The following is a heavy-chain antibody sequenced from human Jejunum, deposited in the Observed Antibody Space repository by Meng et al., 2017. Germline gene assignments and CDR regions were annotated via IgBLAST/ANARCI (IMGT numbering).Heavy chain of an antibody. CDR3: VRQRYCSAGSCYSDS. CDR1: GGSISSSNYY. Sequence: QPQLQESGPGLAKPSETLPFTCPVSGGSISSSNYYWGWIRQPPGKGLEWIGSIYYSGSTDYNPSLKSRVTISVDTSKKQFSLKLSSVTAADTAMYYCVRQRYCSAGSCYSDSWGQGTLVTVSS. D-gene: IGHD2-15*01. V-gene: IGHV4-39*01. CDR2: IYYSGST. J-gene: IGHJ4*02.